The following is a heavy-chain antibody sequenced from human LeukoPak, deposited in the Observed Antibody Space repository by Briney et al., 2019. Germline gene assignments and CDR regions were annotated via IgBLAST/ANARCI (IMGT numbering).Heavy chain of an antibody. CDR3: ARVVSSSSPFYYMDV. V-gene: IGHV1-24*01. CDR1: GYTLTELS. Sequence: ASVKVSCKVSGYTLTELSMHWVRQAPGKGLEWMGGFDPEDGETIYAQKFQGRVTITADKSTSTAYMELSSLRSEDTAVYYCARVVSSSSPFYYMDVWGKGTTVTVSS. D-gene: IGHD6-6*01. CDR2: FDPEDGET. J-gene: IGHJ6*03.